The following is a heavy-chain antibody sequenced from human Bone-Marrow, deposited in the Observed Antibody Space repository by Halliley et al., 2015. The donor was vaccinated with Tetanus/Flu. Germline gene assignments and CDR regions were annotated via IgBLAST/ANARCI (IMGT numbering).Heavy chain of an antibody. J-gene: IGHJ4*02. V-gene: IGHV3-7*04. CDR2: IDYDGSER. Sequence: LDWVANIDYDGSERNYVDSVRGRFPISRDNPQNSLFLQMNNLRGEDTAVYYCAREGAGLDFWGQGTLVTVSS. CDR3: AREGAGLDF.